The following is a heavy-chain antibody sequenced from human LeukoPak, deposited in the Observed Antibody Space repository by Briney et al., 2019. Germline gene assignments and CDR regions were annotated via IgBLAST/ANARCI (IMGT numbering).Heavy chain of an antibody. Sequence: QAGGSLRLSRAASGFTFSSYAMSWVRQAPGKVLEWVSAISGSGGSTYYADSVKGRFTISRDNSKNTLYLQMNSLRAEDTAVYYCAKERVGPSWGAFDYWGQGTLVTVSS. D-gene: IGHD1-26*01. CDR1: GFTFSSYA. CDR2: ISGSGGST. J-gene: IGHJ4*02. V-gene: IGHV3-23*01. CDR3: AKERVGPSWGAFDY.